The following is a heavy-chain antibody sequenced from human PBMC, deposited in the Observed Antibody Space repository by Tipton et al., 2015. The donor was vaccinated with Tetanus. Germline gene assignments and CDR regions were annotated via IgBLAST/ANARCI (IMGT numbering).Heavy chain of an antibody. CDR3: ARDCSGGNCYTRGRILDY. J-gene: IGHJ4*02. CDR2: ISHRGNT. D-gene: IGHD2-15*01. V-gene: IGHV4-30-2*05. CDR1: GGSISSGGYS. Sequence: TLSLTCAVSGGSISSGGYSWTWIRQPPGKGLEWIGYISHRGNTFFNSSLKSRVTISVDTFKNQFSLQLSSVTAADTAVYFCARDCSGGNCYTRGRILDYWGQGALVTVSS.